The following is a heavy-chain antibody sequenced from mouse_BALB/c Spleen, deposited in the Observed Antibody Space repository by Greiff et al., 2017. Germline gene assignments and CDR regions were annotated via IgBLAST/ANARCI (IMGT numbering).Heavy chain of an antibody. CDR2: INSNGGST. V-gene: IGHV5-6-2*01. D-gene: IGHD2-4*01. CDR3: ARQDYDYDNYAMDY. J-gene: IGHJ4*01. Sequence: EVQRVESGGGLVKLGGSLKLSCAASGFTFSSYYMSWVRQTPEKRLELVAAINSNGGSTYYPDTVKGRFTISRDNAKNTLYLQMSSLKSEDTALYYCARQDYDYDNYAMDYWGQGTSVTVSS. CDR1: GFTFSSYY.